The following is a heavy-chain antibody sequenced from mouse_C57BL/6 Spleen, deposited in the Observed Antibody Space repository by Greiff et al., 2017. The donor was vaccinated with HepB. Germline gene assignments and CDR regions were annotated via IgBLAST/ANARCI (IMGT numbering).Heavy chain of an antibody. D-gene: IGHD1-1*01. V-gene: IGHV1-74*01. Sequence: QVQLQQPGAELVKPGASVKVSCKASGYTFTSYWMHWVKQRPGQGLEWIGRIHPSDSDTNYNQKFKGKATLTVDKSYSTAYMQLSSLTSEDCALYYYAMGYYYGSSKRGFDYWGQGTTLTVSS. J-gene: IGHJ2*01. CDR1: GYTFTSYW. CDR3: AMGYYYGSSKRGFDY. CDR2: IHPSDSDT.